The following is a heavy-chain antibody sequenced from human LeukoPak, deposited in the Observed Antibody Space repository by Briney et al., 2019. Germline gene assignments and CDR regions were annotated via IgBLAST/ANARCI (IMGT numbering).Heavy chain of an antibody. J-gene: IGHJ6*02. CDR3: ARFSQLAHYYYYGMDV. V-gene: IGHV4-34*01. CDR1: GGSFSGYY. D-gene: IGHD6-6*01. Sequence: SETLSLTCAVYGGSFSGYYWSWIRQPPGKGLEWIGEINHSGSTNYNPSLKSRVTISVDTSKNQFSLKLSSVTAADTAVYYCARFSQLAHYYYYGMDVWGQGTTATVSS. CDR2: INHSGST.